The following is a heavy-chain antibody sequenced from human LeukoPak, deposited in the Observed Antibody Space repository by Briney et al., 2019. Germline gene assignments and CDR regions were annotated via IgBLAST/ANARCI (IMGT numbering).Heavy chain of an antibody. CDR1: GFTFSSYA. D-gene: IGHD6-19*01. V-gene: IGHV3-48*01. CDR3: ARGGAVAGSYYYYMDV. J-gene: IGHJ6*03. Sequence: GRSLRLSCAASGFTFSSYAMHWVRQAPGKGLEWVSYISSSSSTIYYADSVKGRFTISRDNAKNSLYLQMNSLRAEDTAVYYCARGGAVAGSYYYYMDVWGKGTTVTVSS. CDR2: ISSSSSTI.